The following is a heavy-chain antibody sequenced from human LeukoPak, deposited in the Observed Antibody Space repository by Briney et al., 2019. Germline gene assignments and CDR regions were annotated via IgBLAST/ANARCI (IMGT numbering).Heavy chain of an antibody. Sequence: GESLKISCKGSGYSFTSYWIGWVRQMPGKGLEWMGIIYPGDSDTRYSPSFQGQVTISADKSISTAYLQWSSLKASDTAMYYCARHMSSGYYYEDAFDIWGQGKMVTVSS. D-gene: IGHD3-22*01. J-gene: IGHJ3*02. CDR1: GYSFTSYW. V-gene: IGHV5-51*01. CDR3: ARHMSSGYYYEDAFDI. CDR2: IYPGDSDT.